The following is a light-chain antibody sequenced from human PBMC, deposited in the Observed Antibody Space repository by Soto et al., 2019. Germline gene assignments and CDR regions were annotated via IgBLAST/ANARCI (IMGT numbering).Light chain of an antibody. CDR1: QSISNY. J-gene: IGKJ1*01. CDR2: DAS. Sequence: DIQMTQSPSTLSASVGDRVTITCRASQSISNYLAWYQQKPGKAPKLLIYDASNLENGVPSRFSGSGSGTEFTLTISGLQPDDFATYYCQQCNSYTWTXGQGTKV. V-gene: IGKV1-5*01. CDR3: QQCNSYTWT.